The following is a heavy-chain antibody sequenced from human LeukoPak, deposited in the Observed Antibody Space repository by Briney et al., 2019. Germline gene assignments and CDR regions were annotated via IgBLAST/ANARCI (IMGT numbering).Heavy chain of an antibody. V-gene: IGHV3-74*01. CDR1: GFTFISYG. Sequence: GVSQRLSCAASGFTFISYGMQWVRQAPGKGLVWVSRINTDGSSTSYADSVKGRFTVSRDNAKNTLYLQVNSLRAEDTAVYFCTRELPREVTLDYWGQGTLVTVSS. J-gene: IGHJ4*01. CDR3: TRELPREVTLDY. D-gene: IGHD2-21*02. CDR2: INTDGSST.